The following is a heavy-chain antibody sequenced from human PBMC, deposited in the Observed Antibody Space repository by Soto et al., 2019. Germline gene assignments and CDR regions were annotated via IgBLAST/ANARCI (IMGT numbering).Heavy chain of an antibody. Sequence: QVQLVESGGGVVQPGRSLRLSCAASGFTFSSYGMHWVRQAPGKGLEWVAVIWYDGSNKYYADSVKGRFTISRDNSKNTLYLQMNSLRAEDTAVYYCARDLSLFQDGDSPLWFDYWGQGTLVTVSS. CDR2: IWYDGSNK. V-gene: IGHV3-33*01. J-gene: IGHJ4*02. D-gene: IGHD4-17*01. CDR1: GFTFSSYG. CDR3: ARDLSLFQDGDSPLWFDY.